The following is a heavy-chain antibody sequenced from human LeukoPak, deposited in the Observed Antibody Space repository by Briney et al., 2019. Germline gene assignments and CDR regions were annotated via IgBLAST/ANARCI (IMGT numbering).Heavy chain of an antibody. Sequence: GGSLRLPCAASGFSISDNYMTWVRQAPGKGLEWVAVIYNGGSTKYADSVKGRFTISRDDSKNTVYLQMNSLRAEDTAVYYCAGSWFYRDYFEYWGQGTLVTVSS. CDR2: IYNGGST. CDR3: AGSWFYRDYFEY. J-gene: IGHJ4*02. V-gene: IGHV3-66*01. CDR1: GFSISDNY. D-gene: IGHD3-10*01.